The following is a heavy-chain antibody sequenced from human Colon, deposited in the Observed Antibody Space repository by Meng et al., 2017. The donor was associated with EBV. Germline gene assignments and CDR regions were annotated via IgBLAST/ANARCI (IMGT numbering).Heavy chain of an antibody. Sequence: QGQLQQWGAGLLKPSGTLSRSCAVYGGSFRDYYWTWIRHPPGKGLEWIGEIDHRGNTKYNPSLKSRVTISLDTSKKQFSLKVSSVTAADSAVYYCARRGPSGNFSPWSQGALVTVS. CDR3: ARRGPSGNFSP. D-gene: IGHD3-10*01. J-gene: IGHJ5*02. V-gene: IGHV4-34*01. CDR1: GGSFRDYY. CDR2: IDHRGNT.